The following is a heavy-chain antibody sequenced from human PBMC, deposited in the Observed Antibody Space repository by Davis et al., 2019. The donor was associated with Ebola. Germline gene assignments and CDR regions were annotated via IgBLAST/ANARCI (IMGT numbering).Heavy chain of an antibody. CDR2: MSYDGSKK. D-gene: IGHD4-17*01. CDR1: GFTFSSYG. Sequence: GGSLRLSCAASGFTFSSYGMHWVRQAPGKGLEWVAVMSYDGSKKYYADSVKGRFTISRDNSKNTLYLQMNSLRAEDTAVYYCAKDSVTHLDYWGQGTLVTVSS. J-gene: IGHJ4*02. V-gene: IGHV3-30*18. CDR3: AKDSVTHLDY.